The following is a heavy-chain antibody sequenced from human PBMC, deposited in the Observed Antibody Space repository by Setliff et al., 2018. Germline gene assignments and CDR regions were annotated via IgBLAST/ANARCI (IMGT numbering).Heavy chain of an antibody. V-gene: IGHV4-34*01. CDR3: ARDRTAYTYGLDV. Sequence: SETLSLTCDVYDGAFSTYYWTWIHQPPGKGLEWIGDMHQSGNTNFNPSLKSRVNMSVDTSNNQFVLNLKAVTAADTAVYYCARDRTAYTYGLDVWGQGTTVTVSS. J-gene: IGHJ6*02. CDR1: DGAFSTYY. CDR2: MHQSGNT. D-gene: IGHD3-16*01.